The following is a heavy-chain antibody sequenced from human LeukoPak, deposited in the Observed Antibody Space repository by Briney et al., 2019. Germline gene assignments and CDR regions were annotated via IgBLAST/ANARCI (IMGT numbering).Heavy chain of an antibody. CDR2: IYPGDSGT. V-gene: IGHV5-51*01. CDR1: GYSFTTYW. J-gene: IGHJ4*02. CDR3: ARFLGVEAAGLDF. Sequence: LGESLKISCKGSGYSFTTYWIGWVRQMPGKGLEWMGIIYPGDSGTYYNPSFEGQVTLSADKSISTAFLQWTGVKASDTAVYYCARFLGVEAAGLDFWGQGTPVTVSS. D-gene: IGHD6-13*01.